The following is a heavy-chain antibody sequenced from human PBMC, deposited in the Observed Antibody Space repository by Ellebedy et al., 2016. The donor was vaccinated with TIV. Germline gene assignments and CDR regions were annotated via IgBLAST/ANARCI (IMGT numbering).Heavy chain of an antibody. V-gene: IGHV3-23*01. Sequence: GGSLRLXCAASGFTFSAHAMTWVRQAPGKGMEWVSGISGSGRGYMTYYADSVKGRFTISRDNSKSTVYLLMNSLRAEDTAIYYCATRPPTGNLSPLDFWGQGTLVTVSS. CDR3: ATRPPTGNLSPLDF. CDR2: ISGSGRGYMT. CDR1: GFTFSAHA. D-gene: IGHD1-14*01. J-gene: IGHJ4*02.